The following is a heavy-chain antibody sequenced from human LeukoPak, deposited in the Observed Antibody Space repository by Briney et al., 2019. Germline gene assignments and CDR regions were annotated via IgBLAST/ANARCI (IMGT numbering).Heavy chain of an antibody. D-gene: IGHD5-18*01. J-gene: IGHJ4*02. CDR3: ARTGIEGYRYYFDY. CDR2: INPNSGGT. Sequence: ASVKVSCKASGYTFTGYYMHWVRQAPGQGLEWMGWINPNSGGTNYAQKFQGRVTMTRDTSISTAYMELSRLRSEDTAVYYCARTGIEGYRYYFDYWGQGTLVTVSS. V-gene: IGHV1-2*02. CDR1: GYTFTGYY.